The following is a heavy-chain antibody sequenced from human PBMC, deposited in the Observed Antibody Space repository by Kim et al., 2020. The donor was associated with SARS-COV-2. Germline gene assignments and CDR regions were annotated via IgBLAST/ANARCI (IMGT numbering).Heavy chain of an antibody. CDR2: ISGSGGST. J-gene: IGHJ4*02. CDR1: GFTFSSYA. D-gene: IGHD3-22*01. V-gene: IGHV3-23*01. CDR3: AKIEPTYYYDSSGYPAANYFDY. Sequence: GGSLRLSCAASGFTFSSYAMSWVRQAPGKGLEWVSAISGSGGSTYYADSVKGRFTISRDNSKNTLYLQMNSLRAEDTAVYYCAKIEPTYYYDSSGYPAANYFDYWGQGTLVTVSS.